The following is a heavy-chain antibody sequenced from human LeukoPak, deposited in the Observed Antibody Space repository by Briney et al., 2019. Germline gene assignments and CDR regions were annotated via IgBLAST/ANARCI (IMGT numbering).Heavy chain of an antibody. J-gene: IGHJ4*02. D-gene: IGHD6-6*01. V-gene: IGHV4-59*01. CDR1: GGSISSYY. CDR3: ARVGIAARPFDY. CDR2: IYYSGST. Sequence: PSETLSLTCTVSGGSISSYYWSWIRQPPGKGLEWIGYIYYSGSTNYNPSLKSRVTISVDTSKNQFSLKLSSVTAVDTAVYYCARVGIAARPFDYWGQGTLVTVSS.